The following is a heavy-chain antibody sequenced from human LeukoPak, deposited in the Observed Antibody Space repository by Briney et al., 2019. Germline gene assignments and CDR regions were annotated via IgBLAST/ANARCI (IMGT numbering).Heavy chain of an antibody. CDR2: IYYSGST. CDR3: ARHAPVSYSSSSWFDP. J-gene: IGHJ5*02. CDR1: GGSFSGYY. Sequence: SETLSLTCAVYGGSFSGYYWSWIRQPPGKGLEWIGYIYYSGSTNYNPSLKSRVTISVDTSKNQFSLKLSSVTAADTAVYYCARHAPVSYSSSSWFDPWGQGTLVTVSS. D-gene: IGHD6-6*01. V-gene: IGHV4-59*08.